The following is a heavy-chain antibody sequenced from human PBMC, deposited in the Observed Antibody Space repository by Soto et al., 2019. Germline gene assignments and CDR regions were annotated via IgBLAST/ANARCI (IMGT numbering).Heavy chain of an antibody. J-gene: IGHJ4*02. CDR1: GFTVSNNY. D-gene: IGHD3-22*01. CDR2: IYSGGST. Sequence: EVQLVESGGGLIQPGGSLRLSCAASGFTVSNNYMSWVRQAPGKGLEWVSVIYSGGSTYYADSVKGRFTISRDNSKNTLYVQMNSLRAEDTAVYYCARGLGRGYYDSSGYFHLDYWGQGTLVTVSS. V-gene: IGHV3-53*01. CDR3: ARGLGRGYYDSSGYFHLDY.